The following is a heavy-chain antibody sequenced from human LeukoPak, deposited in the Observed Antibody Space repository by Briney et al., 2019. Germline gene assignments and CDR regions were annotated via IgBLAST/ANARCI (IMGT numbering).Heavy chain of an antibody. D-gene: IGHD3-10*01. Sequence: GASVKVSCKASGGTFSSYAISWVRQAPGQGLEWMGGIIPIFGTANYAQKFQGRVTITADESTSTAYMELSSLRSEDTAVYYCARDANPFGSGSYYTFNWFDPWGQGTLVTVS. CDR3: ARDANPFGSGSYYTFNWFDP. CDR1: GGTFSSYA. J-gene: IGHJ5*02. V-gene: IGHV1-69*01. CDR2: IIPIFGTA.